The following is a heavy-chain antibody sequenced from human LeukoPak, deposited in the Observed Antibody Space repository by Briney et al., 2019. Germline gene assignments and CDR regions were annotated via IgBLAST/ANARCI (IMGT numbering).Heavy chain of an antibody. CDR2: ISDYNGNT. CDR1: GYTFTSYC. V-gene: IGHV1-18*01. CDR3: ARDVGNYYYDGSGYYGPPLFDY. J-gene: IGHJ4*02. Sequence: ASVKVSCKASGYTFTSYCISWVRQAPGQGLEWMGWISDYNGNTNYAQKLQGRVTMTRDTTTSTAYMELRSLRSDDTAVFYCARDVGNYYYDGSGYYGPPLFDYWGQGTLVTVSS. D-gene: IGHD3-22*01.